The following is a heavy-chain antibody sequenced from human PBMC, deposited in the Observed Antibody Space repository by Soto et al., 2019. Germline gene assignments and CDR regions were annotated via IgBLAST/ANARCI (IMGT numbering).Heavy chain of an antibody. CDR3: ARDTPYYYDSSGYYYTTDY. D-gene: IGHD3-22*01. J-gene: IGHJ4*02. CDR2: IYYSGST. V-gene: IGHV4-59*12. CDR1: GGSISSDY. Sequence: SETLSLTCTVSGGSISSDYWSWIRQPPGKGLEWIGYIYYSGSTNYNPSLKSRVTISVDTSKNQFSLKLNSMTAADTAVYYCARDTPYYYDSSGYYYTTDYWGQGTLVTVSS.